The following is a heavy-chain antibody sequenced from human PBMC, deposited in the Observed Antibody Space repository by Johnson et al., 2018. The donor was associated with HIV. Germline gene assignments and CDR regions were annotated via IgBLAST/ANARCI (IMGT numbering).Heavy chain of an antibody. V-gene: IGHV3-NL1*01. CDR2: IYIGGSA. D-gene: IGHD3-3*01. J-gene: IGHJ3*02. Sequence: QVQLVESGGGVVQPGRSLRLSCAASGFTFSSYAMHWVRQAPGKGLEWVSVIYIGGSAYYVDSVKGRFTISRDNSKNTLYLQMNSLRAEDTAVYYCAKDPRGNFCSGDDAFDIWGQGTMVTVSS. CDR3: AKDPRGNFCSGDDAFDI. CDR1: GFTFSSYA.